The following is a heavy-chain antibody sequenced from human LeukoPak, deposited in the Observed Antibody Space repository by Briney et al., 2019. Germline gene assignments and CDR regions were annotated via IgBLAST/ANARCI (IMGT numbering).Heavy chain of an antibody. D-gene: IGHD6-19*01. J-gene: IGHJ4*02. V-gene: IGHV3-21*01. Sequence: GGSLRLSCAASGFTFSSYSMNWVRQAPGKGLEWDSSISSSSSYIYYADSVKGRFTISRDNAKNSLYLQMNSLRAEDTAVYYCARPAGSSGWYWWGQGTLVTVSS. CDR3: ARPAGSSGWYW. CDR1: GFTFSSYS. CDR2: ISSSSSYI.